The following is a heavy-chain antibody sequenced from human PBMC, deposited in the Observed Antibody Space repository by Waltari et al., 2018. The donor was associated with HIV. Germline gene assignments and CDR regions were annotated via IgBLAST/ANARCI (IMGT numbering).Heavy chain of an antibody. CDR3: ARGGSASMDV. CDR2: MNPNGGNT. Sequence: QVLLVHSGAEVMKPGASVKVSCKASGHAFATYDVNWVRQATGQGPEWMGWMNPNGGNTVYAQEFQGRVTMTRDTSISTVYMELSSLTSEDTAVYYCARGGSASMDVWGQGTTVTVSS. V-gene: IGHV1-8*01. CDR1: GHAFATYD. J-gene: IGHJ6*02.